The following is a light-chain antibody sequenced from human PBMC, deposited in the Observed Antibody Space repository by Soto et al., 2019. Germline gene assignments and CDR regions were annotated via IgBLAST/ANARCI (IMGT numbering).Light chain of an antibody. CDR2: DVS. CDR1: SSDVGGYNF. V-gene: IGLV2-11*01. J-gene: IGLJ1*01. CDR3: CSYAGSYSYV. Sequence: QSALTQPRSVSESPGQSVTISCTGTSSDVGGYNFVSWYQQHPDKAPKLMIYDVSKRPSGVPDRFSGSKSGYTASLTISGLQAEDEADYYCCSYAGSYSYVFGTGTKVT.